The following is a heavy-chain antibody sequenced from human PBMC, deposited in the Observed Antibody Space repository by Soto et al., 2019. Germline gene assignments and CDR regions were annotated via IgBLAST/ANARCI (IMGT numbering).Heavy chain of an antibody. CDR2: IIPIFGTA. D-gene: IGHD3-22*01. J-gene: IGHJ4*02. Sequence: QVQLVQSGAEVKKPGSSVKVSCKASGGTFSSYAISWVRQAPGQGLEWMGGIIPIFGTANYAQKFQGRVKITADESTSTAYMELSSLRSEDTAVYYCARAGARYYYDSSGYYYGYWGQGTLVTVSS. V-gene: IGHV1-69*01. CDR1: GGTFSSYA. CDR3: ARAGARYYYDSSGYYYGY.